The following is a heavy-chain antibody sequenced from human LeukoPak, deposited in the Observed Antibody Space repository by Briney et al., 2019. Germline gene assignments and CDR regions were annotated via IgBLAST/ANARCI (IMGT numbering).Heavy chain of an antibody. CDR3: ARISSGGFDY. Sequence: GGSLRLSCAASGFTVSSNYMSWVRQAPGKGLEWVSVIYTGGSTYYADSVKGRFTISRDNSKNTLYLQMSSLRAEDTAVYYCARISSGGFDYWGQGTLVTVSS. D-gene: IGHD1-26*01. J-gene: IGHJ4*02. CDR1: GFTVSSNY. V-gene: IGHV3-53*01. CDR2: IYTGGST.